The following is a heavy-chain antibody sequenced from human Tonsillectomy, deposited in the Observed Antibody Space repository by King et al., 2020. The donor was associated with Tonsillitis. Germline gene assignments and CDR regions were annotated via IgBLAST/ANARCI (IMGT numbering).Heavy chain of an antibody. J-gene: IGHJ4*02. D-gene: IGHD4-11*01. V-gene: IGHV3-30*02. Sequence: QLVQSGGGVVQPGGSLRLSCAASGFTFSSYGMHWVRQAPGKGLEWVAFIRYDGSNKYYADSVKGRFTISRDNSKNTLYLQMSSLRAEDTAVYYCAKIAFDSNYGPGSDYWGQGTLVTVSS. CDR2: IRYDGSNK. CDR3: AKIAFDSNYGPGSDY. CDR1: GFTFSSYG.